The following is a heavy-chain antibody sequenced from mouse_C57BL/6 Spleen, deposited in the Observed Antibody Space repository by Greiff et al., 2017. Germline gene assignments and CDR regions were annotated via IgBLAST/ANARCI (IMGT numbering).Heavy chain of an antibody. Sequence: EVQGVESGGDLVKPGGSLKLSCAASGFTFSSYGMSWVRQTPDKRLEWVAPISSGGSYTYYPDSVKGRFTISRDNAKNTLYLQMSSLKSEDTAMYYCARHGDYDPSYYFDYWGQGTTLTVSS. CDR2: ISSGGSYT. CDR3: ARHGDYDPSYYFDY. V-gene: IGHV5-6*01. CDR1: GFTFSSYG. J-gene: IGHJ2*01. D-gene: IGHD2-13*01.